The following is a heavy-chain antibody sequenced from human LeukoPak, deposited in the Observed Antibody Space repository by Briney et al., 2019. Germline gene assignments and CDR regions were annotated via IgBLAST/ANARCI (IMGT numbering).Heavy chain of an antibody. CDR1: GYTLTELS. CDR3: ASNYGDYYAFDI. Sequence: GASVKVSCKVSGYTLTELSMHWVRQAPGKGLEWMGGFDPEDGETIYAQKFQGRVTMTRDTSISTAYMELSRLRSDDTAVYYCASNYGDYYAFDIWGQGTMVTVSS. CDR2: FDPEDGET. J-gene: IGHJ3*02. V-gene: IGHV1-24*01. D-gene: IGHD4-17*01.